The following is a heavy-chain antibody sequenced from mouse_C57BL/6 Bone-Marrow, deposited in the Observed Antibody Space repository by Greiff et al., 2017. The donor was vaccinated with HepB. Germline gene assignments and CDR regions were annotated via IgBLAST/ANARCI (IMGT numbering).Heavy chain of an antibody. CDR2: IYPGGGYT. CDR3: ARGVRDYGRFAY. CDR1: GYTFTNYW. Sequence: QVQLQQSGAELVRPGTSVKMSCKASGYTFTNYWIGWAKQRPGHGLEWIGDIYPGGGYTNYNEKFKGQATLTADKSSSTAYMQFSSLTSEDSAIYYCARGVRDYGRFAYWGQGTLVTVSA. D-gene: IGHD2-4*01. V-gene: IGHV1-63*01. J-gene: IGHJ3*01.